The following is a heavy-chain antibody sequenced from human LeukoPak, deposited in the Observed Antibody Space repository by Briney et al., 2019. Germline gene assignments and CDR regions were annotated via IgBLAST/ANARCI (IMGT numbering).Heavy chain of an antibody. CDR2: IYYSGST. CDR1: GGSISSYY. J-gene: IGHJ4*02. D-gene: IGHD3-3*01. Sequence: SETLSLTCTVSGGSISSYYWSWIRQPPGKGLEWIGYIYYSGSTNYNPSLKSRVTISVDTSKNQFSLKLSSVTAADTAVYYCARHYYDFWSGYYFDYWGQGTLVTVSS. V-gene: IGHV4-59*08. CDR3: ARHYYDFWSGYYFDY.